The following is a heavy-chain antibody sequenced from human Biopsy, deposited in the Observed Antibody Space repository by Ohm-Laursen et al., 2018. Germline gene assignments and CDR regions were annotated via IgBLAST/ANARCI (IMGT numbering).Heavy chain of an antibody. CDR3: ARDPLNGHKHFDY. D-gene: IGHD2-8*01. Sequence: ASVKVSCKASSYTFTDYNIHWMRQAPGQGPEWLGYINCKTGATNYAQKFQGTVTMTRDTSISTAYLALGSLRSADTAIYYCARDPLNGHKHFDYWGQGSLVTVSS. J-gene: IGHJ4*02. CDR2: INCKTGAT. V-gene: IGHV1-2*02. CDR1: SYTFTDYN.